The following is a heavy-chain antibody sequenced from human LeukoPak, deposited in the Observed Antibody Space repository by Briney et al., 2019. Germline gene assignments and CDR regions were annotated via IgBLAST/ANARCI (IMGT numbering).Heavy chain of an antibody. CDR2: ISSNGRST. D-gene: IGHD3-9*01. J-gene: IGHJ4*02. V-gene: IGHV3-64D*06. Sequence: GGSLRLSCSASGFTFSSFVMHWVRQAPGKGLKYVSAISSNGRSTSYADSVKGRFTISRDNSKNTLYLQMSSLRPEDTAVYYCVKDTVYDVLTGYFNFEYWGQGTLVTVSS. CDR1: GFTFSSFV. CDR3: VKDTVYDVLTGYFNFEY.